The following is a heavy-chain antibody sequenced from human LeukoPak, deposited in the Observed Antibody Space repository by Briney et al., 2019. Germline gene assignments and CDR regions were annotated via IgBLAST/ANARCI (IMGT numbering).Heavy chain of an antibody. CDR1: GGSFSGYS. J-gene: IGHJ5*02. D-gene: IGHD6-13*01. V-gene: IGHV4-34*01. Sequence: SETLSLTCAVYGGSFSGYSWSWIRQPPGQGLEWIGEINHSGSTNYNPSLKSRVTISVDTSKNQFSLKLSSVTAADTAVYYCARGGQGPIAADGNWFDPWGQGALVTVSS. CDR2: INHSGST. CDR3: ARGGQGPIAADGNWFDP.